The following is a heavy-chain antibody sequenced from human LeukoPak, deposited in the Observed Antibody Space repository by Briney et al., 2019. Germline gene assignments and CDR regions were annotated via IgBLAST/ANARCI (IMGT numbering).Heavy chain of an antibody. CDR3: ARVIVVVVAATYYSDY. D-gene: IGHD2-15*01. Sequence: PGGSLRLSCAASGFTFSSYAMSWVRQAPGKGLEWVANIKQDGSEKYYVDSVKGRFTISRDNAKNSLYLQMNSLRAEDTALYYCARVIVVVVAATYYSDYWGQGTLVTVSS. V-gene: IGHV3-7*03. CDR2: IKQDGSEK. J-gene: IGHJ4*02. CDR1: GFTFSSYA.